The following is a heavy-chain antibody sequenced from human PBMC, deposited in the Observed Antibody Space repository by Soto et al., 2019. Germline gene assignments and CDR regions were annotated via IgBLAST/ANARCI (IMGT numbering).Heavy chain of an antibody. Sequence: EVQLVESGGGLVKPGGSLRLSCAASGFTFSSYSMNWVRQAPGKGLEWVSSISSSGGSTYYADSVKGRFTISRDNSKNTLYLQMNSLRAEDTAVYYCAKGRDVRMSGGLLDYWGQGTLVTVSS. CDR3: AKGRDVRMSGGLLDY. V-gene: IGHV3-23*04. CDR1: GFTFSSYS. D-gene: IGHD2-15*01. J-gene: IGHJ4*02. CDR2: ISSSGGST.